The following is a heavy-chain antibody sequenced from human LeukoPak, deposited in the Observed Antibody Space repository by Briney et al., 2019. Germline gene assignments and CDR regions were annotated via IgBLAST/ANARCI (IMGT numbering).Heavy chain of an antibody. CDR3: ARGVPQEVLVLLWFGDNWFDP. J-gene: IGHJ5*02. Sequence: GASVKVSCKASGYTFTSYYLHWVRQAPGQGLEWMGCVNPNSGDTNYAQKFQGSVTMTRDTSISTAYMELSSLRSEDTAVYYCARGVPQEVLVLLWFGDNWFDPWGQGTLVTVSS. CDR1: GYTFTSYY. V-gene: IGHV1-2*02. CDR2: VNPNSGDT. D-gene: IGHD3-10*01.